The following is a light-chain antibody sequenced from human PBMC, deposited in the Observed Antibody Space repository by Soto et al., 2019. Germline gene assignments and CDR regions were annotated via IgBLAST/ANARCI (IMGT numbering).Light chain of an antibody. CDR3: QQYNRWPPEYT. V-gene: IGKV3-15*01. CDR1: QSFRTN. CDR2: HAS. Sequence: EIVLTQFPATLSVSPGERAALSCRASQSFRTNLAWYQHKPGQPPRLLVYHASTRATGIPARFSGSGSGTEFTLTISSLQSEDFAVYYCQQYNRWPPEYTFGQGTKLEIK. J-gene: IGKJ2*01.